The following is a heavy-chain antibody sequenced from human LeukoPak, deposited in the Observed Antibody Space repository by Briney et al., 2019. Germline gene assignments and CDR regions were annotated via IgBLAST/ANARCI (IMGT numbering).Heavy chain of an antibody. CDR2: ISTRGGTT. J-gene: IGHJ1*01. CDR1: GFTFSNYA. V-gene: IGHV3-23*01. D-gene: IGHD3-10*01. CDR3: AKLGWFGELSITGEYFQH. Sequence: RAGGSLRLSCAASGFTFSNYAMSWVRQAPGKGLEWVSAISTRGGTTYYADSVKSRFTISRDNSKNTLYLQLNSLRAEDTAVYYCAKLGWFGELSITGEYFQHWGQGTLVTVSS.